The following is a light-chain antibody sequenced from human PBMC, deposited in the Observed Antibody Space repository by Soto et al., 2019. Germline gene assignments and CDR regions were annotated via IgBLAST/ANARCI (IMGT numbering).Light chain of an antibody. CDR3: QQHYSTPLT. Sequence: DIVMTRSPDSLAVSLGERATINCKFSQSVLYSSNNKNYLAWYQQKPGQPPKLLIYWASTRESGVPDRFSGSGSGTDFTLTISSLQAEDVAVYYCQQHYSTPLTFGGGTKVDIK. CDR1: QSVLYSSNNKNY. CDR2: WAS. V-gene: IGKV4-1*01. J-gene: IGKJ4*01.